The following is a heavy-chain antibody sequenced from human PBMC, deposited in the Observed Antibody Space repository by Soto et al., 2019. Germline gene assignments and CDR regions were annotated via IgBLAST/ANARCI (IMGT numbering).Heavy chain of an antibody. CDR2: FSGSGVST. J-gene: IGHJ4*02. Sequence: EVQLLESGGGLEQLGGSLSPSCAASGFTLSAYAMSWYRQAQGKGREWVSAFSGSGVSTYYAASGKARFTISRDNSKNTLYLQMNSLRAEDTAVYYGAKDITDSPYYFDYWGQGTMVTVSS. V-gene: IGHV3-23*01. D-gene: IGHD3-10*01. CDR3: AKDITDSPYYFDY. CDR1: GFTLSAYA.